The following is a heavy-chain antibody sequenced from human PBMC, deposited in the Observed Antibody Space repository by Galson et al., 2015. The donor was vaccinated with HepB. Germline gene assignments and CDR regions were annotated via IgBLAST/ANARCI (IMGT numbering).Heavy chain of an antibody. CDR3: AKDRYREIWGSYRGPFDY. D-gene: IGHD3-16*02. J-gene: IGHJ4*02. V-gene: IGHV3-9*01. CDR2: ISWNSGSI. CDR1: GFTFDDYA. Sequence: SLRLSCAASGFTFDDYAMHWVRQAPGKGLEWVSGISWNSGSIGYADSVKGRFTISRDNAKNSLYLQMNSLRAEDTALYYCAKDRYREIWGSYRGPFDYWGLRTLFTVSS.